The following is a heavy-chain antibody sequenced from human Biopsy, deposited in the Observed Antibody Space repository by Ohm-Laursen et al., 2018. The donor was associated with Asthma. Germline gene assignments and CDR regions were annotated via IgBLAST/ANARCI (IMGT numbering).Heavy chain of an antibody. V-gene: IGHV4-31*03. CDR1: GGSINIGDYY. D-gene: IGHD4-17*01. CDR3: ARTTYGDDGFDP. J-gene: IGHJ5*02. CDR2: IYYSGST. Sequence: SQTLSLTCTVSGGSINIGDYYWSWIRQHPVTGLEWIVYIYYSGSTYYNPALKSRVSISLDTSKNQFSLSLTSVTAADTAVYYCARTTYGDDGFDPWGQGTLVTVSS.